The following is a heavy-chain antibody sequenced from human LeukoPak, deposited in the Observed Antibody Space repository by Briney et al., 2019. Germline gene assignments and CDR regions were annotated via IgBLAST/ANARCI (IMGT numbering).Heavy chain of an antibody. CDR2: ISHSGST. CDR3: ARVDPKAVASSGYFDY. D-gene: IGHD6-19*01. Sequence: PSETLSLTCAVSGYPISSGYYWGWIRQPPGKGLEWIGSISHSGSTYYNPSLKSRVTILVDSFKNQFSLNVNSVTAADTAVYYCARVDPKAVASSGYFDYWGQGTLVTVSS. CDR1: GYPISSGYY. V-gene: IGHV4-38-2*01. J-gene: IGHJ4*02.